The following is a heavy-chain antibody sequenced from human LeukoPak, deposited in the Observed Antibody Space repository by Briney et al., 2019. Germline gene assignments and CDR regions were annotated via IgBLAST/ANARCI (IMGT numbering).Heavy chain of an antibody. D-gene: IGHD5-18*01. CDR2: IYYSGST. V-gene: IGHV4-59*01. Sequence: PSETLSLTCTVSGSSISSYYWSWIRQPPGKGLEWIGYIYYSGSTNYNPSLKSRVTISVDTSKNQFSLKLSSVTAADTAVYYCARGRYSYGSYWGQGTLVTVSS. CDR1: GSSISSYY. CDR3: ARGRYSYGSY. J-gene: IGHJ4*02.